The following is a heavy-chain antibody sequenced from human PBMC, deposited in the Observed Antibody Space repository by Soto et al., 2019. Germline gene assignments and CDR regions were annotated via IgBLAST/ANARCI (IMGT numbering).Heavy chain of an antibody. CDR3: ATHGTYYYDSSGYHPFDY. CDR2: IDPSDSYT. J-gene: IGHJ4*02. D-gene: IGHD3-22*01. Sequence: GESLKISCKGSGYSFTSYWISWVRQMPGKGLEWMGKIDPSDSYTNYSTSFQGHVTISADKSISTAYLQWSSLKASDTAMYYCATHGTYYYDSSGYHPFDYWGQGTLVTVSS. CDR1: GYSFTSYW. V-gene: IGHV5-10-1*01.